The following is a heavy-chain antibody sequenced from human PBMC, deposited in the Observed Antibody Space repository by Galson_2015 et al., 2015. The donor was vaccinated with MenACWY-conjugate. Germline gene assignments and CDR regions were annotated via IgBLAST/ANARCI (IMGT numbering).Heavy chain of an antibody. V-gene: IGHV4-59*08. J-gene: IGHJ4*02. Sequence: ETLSLTCTVSDDSIRTNYWSWVRQPPGKGLEWIGYIYSSGRTNYNPSLKNRVTMSMDTSNKQLSLSLTSVTAADTAVYYCARHCHCDSGRYYSQFDFWGQGTLVTVSS. CDR3: ARHCHCDSGRYYSQFDF. CDR2: IYSSGRT. D-gene: IGHD3-22*01. CDR1: DDSIRTNY.